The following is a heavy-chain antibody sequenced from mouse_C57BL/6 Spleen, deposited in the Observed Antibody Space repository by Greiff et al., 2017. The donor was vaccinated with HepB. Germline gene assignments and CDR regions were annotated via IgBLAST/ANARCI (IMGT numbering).Heavy chain of an antibody. Sequence: VQLQQSGAELVKPGASVKLSCKASGYTFTSYWMHWVKQRPGRGLEWIGRIDPNSGGTKYNEKFKSKATLTVDKPSSTAYMQLSSLTAEDSAVYYCARRKVLTRYWYFDVWGTGTTVTVSS. V-gene: IGHV1-72*01. D-gene: IGHD1-3*01. J-gene: IGHJ1*03. CDR2: IDPNSGGT. CDR3: ARRKVLTRYWYFDV. CDR1: GYTFTSYW.